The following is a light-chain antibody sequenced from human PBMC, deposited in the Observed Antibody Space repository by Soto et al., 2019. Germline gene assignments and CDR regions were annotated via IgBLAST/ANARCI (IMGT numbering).Light chain of an antibody. CDR2: EVS. Sequence: QSALTQPPSASGSAGQSVTISCTGTSTDFGGYNYVSWYQQHPGKAPKLMIYEVSKRPSGVPDRFSGSKSGNTASLTVSGLQAEDEADYYCSSYAGNNIHYVFGTGTKVTV. CDR1: STDFGGYNY. V-gene: IGLV2-8*01. J-gene: IGLJ1*01. CDR3: SSYAGNNIHYV.